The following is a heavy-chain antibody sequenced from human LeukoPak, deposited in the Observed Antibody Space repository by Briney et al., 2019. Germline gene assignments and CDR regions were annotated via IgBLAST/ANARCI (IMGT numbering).Heavy chain of an antibody. J-gene: IGHJ4*02. D-gene: IGHD5-24*01. CDR2: IYPGDSDT. CDR3: ARHVYGDGYNFYFDC. V-gene: IGHV5-51*01. CDR1: GYSFTSYW. Sequence: GESLKISCKGSGYSFTSYWIGWVRQMPGKGLEWMGIIYPGDSDTRYSPSFQGQVTISADKSTSTASLQWSSLQASDTAIYYCARHVYGDGYNFYFDCWGQGTLVSVSS.